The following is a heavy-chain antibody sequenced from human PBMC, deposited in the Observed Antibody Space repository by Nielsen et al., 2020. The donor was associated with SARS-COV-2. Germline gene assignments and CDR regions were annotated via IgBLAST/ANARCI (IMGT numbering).Heavy chain of an antibody. CDR1: DFTFSSYA. V-gene: IGHV3-7*01. CDR3: ARDWSRAFDV. CDR2: IKPDGSEK. Sequence: GESLKISCVGSDFTFSSYAMTWVRQVPGKGLEWVADIKPDGSEKFYVDSVKGRFTISRDNAKNSMSLQMNSLRVEDTAVYYCARDWSRAFDVWGQGTMVTVSS. J-gene: IGHJ3*01.